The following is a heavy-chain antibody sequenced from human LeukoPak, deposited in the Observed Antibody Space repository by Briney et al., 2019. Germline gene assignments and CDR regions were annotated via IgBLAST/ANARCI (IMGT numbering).Heavy chain of an antibody. CDR1: GFTFTDYW. Sequence: GGSLRLSCAVSGFTFTDYWMNWVRQAPGKGLEWVASIRQDGGEKSYVDSVKGRFTISRDNTKNSLCLQMSSPWAEDTAVYCCARDGTAPGLYFDLWGRGTLVTVSS. CDR2: IRQDGGEK. V-gene: IGHV3-7*01. J-gene: IGHJ4*01. D-gene: IGHD6-13*01. CDR3: ARDGTAPGLYFDL.